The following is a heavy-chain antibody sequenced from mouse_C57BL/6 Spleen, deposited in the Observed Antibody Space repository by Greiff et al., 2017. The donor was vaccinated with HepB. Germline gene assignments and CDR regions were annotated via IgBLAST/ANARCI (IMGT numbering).Heavy chain of an antibody. D-gene: IGHD2-4*01. Sequence: VKLVESGPGLVAPSQSLSITCTVSGFSLTSYGVHWVRQPPGKGLEWLVVIWSDGSSTYNSALKSRLSISKDNSKSQVFLKMNSLQTDDTAMYYCARHDYDYDGGFAYWGQGTLVTVSA. CDR3: ARHDYDYDGGFAY. J-gene: IGHJ3*01. CDR2: IWSDGSS. V-gene: IGHV2-6-1*01. CDR1: GFSLTSYG.